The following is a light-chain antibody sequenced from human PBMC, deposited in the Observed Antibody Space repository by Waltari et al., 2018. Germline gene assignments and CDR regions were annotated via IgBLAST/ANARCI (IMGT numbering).Light chain of an antibody. CDR1: RTDIGASNY. Sequence: QSALTQPASVSGSPGQSITISCIGTRTDIGASNYVSWYQQYPGKAPKLMIFDVSKRPSGVSDRFSASKSANTASLTISGLQAEDEADYYCSSYTNTNTFVLFGGGTKVTVL. CDR2: DVS. J-gene: IGLJ2*01. V-gene: IGLV2-14*03. CDR3: SSYTNTNTFVL.